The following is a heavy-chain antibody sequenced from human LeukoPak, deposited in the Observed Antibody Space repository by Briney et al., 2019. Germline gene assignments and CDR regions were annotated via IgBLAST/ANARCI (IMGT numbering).Heavy chain of an antibody. Sequence: GASVKVSCKASGGTFSSYAISWVRQAPGQGLEWMGLINPNSGGTNYAQKFQGRVTMTRDTSISTAYMELSRLRSDDTAVYYCARRQGSHDAFDIWGQGTMVTVSS. J-gene: IGHJ3*02. CDR3: ARRQGSHDAFDI. CDR2: INPNSGGT. V-gene: IGHV1-2*02. CDR1: GGTFSSYA.